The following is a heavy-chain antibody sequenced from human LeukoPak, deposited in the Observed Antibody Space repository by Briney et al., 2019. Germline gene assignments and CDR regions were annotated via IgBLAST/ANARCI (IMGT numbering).Heavy chain of an antibody. V-gene: IGHV4-61*02. CDR1: GGSISSGSYY. CDR2: IYTSGST. J-gene: IGHJ4*02. CDR3: ARDGLGSGSYYNVS. Sequence: MSSETLSLTCTVSGGSISSGSYYWSWIRQPAGKGLEWIGRIYTSGSTNYNPSLKSRVTISVDTSKNQFSLKLSSVTAADTAVYYCARDGLGSGSYYNVSWGQGTLVTVSS. D-gene: IGHD3-10*01.